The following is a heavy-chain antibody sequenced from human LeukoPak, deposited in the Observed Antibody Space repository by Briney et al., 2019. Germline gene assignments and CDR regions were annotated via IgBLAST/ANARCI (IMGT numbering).Heavy chain of an antibody. CDR1: GGSISSSSYY. CDR2: IYYSGST. D-gene: IGHD5-18*01. CDR3: ASREDTAIDY. V-gene: IGHV4-39*01. J-gene: IGHJ4*02. Sequence: SETLSLTCTVSGGSISSSSYYWGWIRQPPGKGLEWIGSIYYSGSTYYNPSLKSRVTISVDTSKNQFSLKLSSVTAADTAVYCCASREDTAIDYWGQGTLVTVSS.